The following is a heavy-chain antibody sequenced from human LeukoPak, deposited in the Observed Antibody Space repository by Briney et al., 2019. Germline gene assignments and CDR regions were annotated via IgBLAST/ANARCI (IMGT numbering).Heavy chain of an antibody. CDR1: GYSISSGYY. CDR3: ARTQSHYYGWGSYGVDAFDI. D-gene: IGHD3-10*01. Sequence: SETLSLTCTVSGYSISSGYYWGWIRQPPGKGLEWIGSIYHSGSTYYNPSLKSRVTISVDTSKNQFSLNLSSVTAADTAVYYCARTQSHYYGWGSYGVDAFDIWGQGTMVTVS. CDR2: IYHSGST. V-gene: IGHV4-38-2*02. J-gene: IGHJ3*02.